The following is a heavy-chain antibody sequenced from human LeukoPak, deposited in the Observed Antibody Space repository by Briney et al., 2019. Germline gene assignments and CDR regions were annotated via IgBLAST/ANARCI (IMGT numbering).Heavy chain of an antibody. J-gene: IGHJ1*01. Sequence: GALRLSCAVSGFTFTSFAMSWVRQAPGKGLEWVSYISSSGSTIYYADSVKGRFTISRDNAKNSLYLQMNSLRAVDTAVYYCARDYCSSTSCYKYFQHWGQGTLVTVSS. V-gene: IGHV3-48*04. D-gene: IGHD2-2*02. CDR1: GFTFTSFA. CDR3: ARDYCSSTSCYKYFQH. CDR2: ISSSGSTI.